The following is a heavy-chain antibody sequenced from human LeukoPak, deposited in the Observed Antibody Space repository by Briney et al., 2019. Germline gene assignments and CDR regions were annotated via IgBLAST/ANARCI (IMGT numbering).Heavy chain of an antibody. CDR2: ISSSGSYI. CDR1: GFTFDDYA. D-gene: IGHD1-26*01. V-gene: IGHV3-21*04. Sequence: TGGSLRLSCAASGFTFDDYAMHWVRQAPGRGLEWVSSISSSGSYIYYADSVKGRFTISRDNAKNSLYLQMNSLRAEDTALYYCARALVGSTTDPFDYWGQGTLVTVSS. CDR3: ARALVGSTTDPFDY. J-gene: IGHJ4*02.